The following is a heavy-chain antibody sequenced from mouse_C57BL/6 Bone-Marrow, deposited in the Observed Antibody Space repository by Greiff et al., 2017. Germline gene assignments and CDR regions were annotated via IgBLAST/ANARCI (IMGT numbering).Heavy chain of an antibody. Sequence: VQLQQPGAELVKPGASVKMSCKASGYTFTSYWITWVKQRPGKGLEWIGDIYPGSGSTNYNEKFKSKATLPVATSSSAYYMQLSILSSESSVVYDCAVITVVGYFDVWGTGTTVTVSS. V-gene: IGHV1-55*01. D-gene: IGHD1-1*02. CDR2: IYPGSGST. CDR1: GYTFTSYW. CDR3: AVITVVGYFDV. J-gene: IGHJ1*03.